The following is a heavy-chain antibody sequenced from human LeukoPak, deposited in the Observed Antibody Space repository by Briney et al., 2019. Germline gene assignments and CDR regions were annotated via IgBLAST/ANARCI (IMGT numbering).Heavy chain of an antibody. J-gene: IGHJ5*02. V-gene: IGHV3-23*01. Sequence: PGGSLRLSCAVSGSIYNTHAMTWVRQAPGKGLEWVSSIDNSGDYTYYADSVKGRFTISRDNSRNTLYLQMSSLRVEDTALYYCGKQFSSSWQFDPRGQGTLVTVSS. CDR3: GKQFSSSWQFDP. CDR2: IDNSGDYT. D-gene: IGHD6-13*01. CDR1: GSIYNTHA.